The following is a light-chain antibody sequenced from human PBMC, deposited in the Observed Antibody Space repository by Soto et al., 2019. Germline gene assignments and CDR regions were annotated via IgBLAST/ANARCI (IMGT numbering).Light chain of an antibody. J-gene: IGKJ2*01. CDR2: DAS. CDR1: QSVHTY. CDR3: QQRSNWPPYT. Sequence: ETVLTQSPATLSLSPGERATLSCRASQSVHTYLAWYQQKAGQAPRLLIYDASNRATGIPARFSGSGSGTDFILTISSLEPEDCAVYYCQQRSNWPPYTFGQGTKLEIK. V-gene: IGKV3-11*01.